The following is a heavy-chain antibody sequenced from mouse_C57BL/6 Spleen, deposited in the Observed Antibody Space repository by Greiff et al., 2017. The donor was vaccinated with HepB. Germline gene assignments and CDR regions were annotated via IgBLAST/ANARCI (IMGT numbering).Heavy chain of an antibody. D-gene: IGHD1-1*01. V-gene: IGHV3-6*01. CDR2: ISYDGSN. CDR1: GYSITSGYY. J-gene: IGHJ3*01. CDR3: ARDRDLYYYGSSYVLFAY. Sequence: EESGPGLVKPSQSLSLTCSVTGYSITSGYYWNWIRQFPGNKLEWMGYISYDGSNNYNPSLKNRISITRDTSKNQFFLKLNSVTTEDTATYYCARDRDLYYYGSSYVLFAYWGQGTLVTVSA.